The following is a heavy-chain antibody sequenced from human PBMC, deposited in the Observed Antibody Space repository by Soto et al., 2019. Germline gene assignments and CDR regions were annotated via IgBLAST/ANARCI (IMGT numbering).Heavy chain of an antibody. CDR2: ISWDGGST. V-gene: IGHV3-43*01. J-gene: IGHJ3*02. CDR3: AKDMIKGYDRSRYYPDAFDI. CDR1: GFTFDDYT. D-gene: IGHD3-22*01. Sequence: GGSLRLSCAASGFTFDDYTMHWVRQAPGKGLEWVSLISWDGGSTYYADSVKGRFTISRDNSKNSLYLQMNSLRTEDTALYYCAKDMIKGYDRSRYYPDAFDISGQGTMGTVSS.